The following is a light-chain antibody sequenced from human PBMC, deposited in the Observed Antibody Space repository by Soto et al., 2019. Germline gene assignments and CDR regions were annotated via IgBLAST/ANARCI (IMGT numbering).Light chain of an antibody. Sequence: DIQMTQSPSTLPASVGDRVTITCRASQNINSRLAWYQQKPGKAPNLLIYEASSLQTGVPSRFSGSGSGTEFTLTICSLQPDDFATFYCQQYSTYSRAFGQGTKVEI. CDR1: QNINSR. V-gene: IGKV1-5*03. J-gene: IGKJ1*01. CDR3: QQYSTYSRA. CDR2: EAS.